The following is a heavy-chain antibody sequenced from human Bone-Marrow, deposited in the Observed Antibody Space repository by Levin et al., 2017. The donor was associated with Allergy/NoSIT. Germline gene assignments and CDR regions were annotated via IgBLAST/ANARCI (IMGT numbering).Heavy chain of an antibody. CDR1: GFTVSSNY. V-gene: IGHV3-53*01. Sequence: PGGSLRLSCAASGFTVSSNYMSWVRQAPGKGLEWVSVIYSGGSTYYADSVKGRFTISRDNSKNTLYLQMNSLRAEDTAVYYCASAIAAADTFWNYNDGMDVWGQGTTVTVSS. J-gene: IGHJ6*02. D-gene: IGHD6-13*01. CDR2: IYSGGST. CDR3: ASAIAAADTFWNYNDGMDV.